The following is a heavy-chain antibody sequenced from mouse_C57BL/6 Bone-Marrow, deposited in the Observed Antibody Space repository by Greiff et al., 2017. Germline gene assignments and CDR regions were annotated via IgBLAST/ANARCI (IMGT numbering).Heavy chain of an antibody. CDR2: ISNGGGST. CDR1: GFTFSDYY. CDR3: ASGYAY. J-gene: IGHJ4*01. Sequence: EVKLMESGGGLVQPGGSLKLSCAASGFTFSDYYMYWVRQTPEKRLEWVAYISNGGGSTYYPDTVKGRFTISRDNAKNTLYLQMSRLKSDDTAMYYCASGYAYWGQGTSVTVSS. V-gene: IGHV5-12*01. D-gene: IGHD1-2*01.